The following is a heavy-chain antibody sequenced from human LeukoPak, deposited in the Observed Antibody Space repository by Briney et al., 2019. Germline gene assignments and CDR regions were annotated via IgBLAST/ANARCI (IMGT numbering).Heavy chain of an antibody. D-gene: IGHD6-19*01. V-gene: IGHV1-18*01. CDR2: ISAYNGNT. Sequence: ASVKVSCKASGYTFTSYGISWVRQAPGQGLEWMGWISAYNGNTNYAQKLQGRVTMTTDTSTSTAYMELRSLRSDDTAVYYCAKDRWKNSQAVPFDYWGQGTLVTVSS. J-gene: IGHJ4*02. CDR1: GYTFTSYG. CDR3: AKDRWKNSQAVPFDY.